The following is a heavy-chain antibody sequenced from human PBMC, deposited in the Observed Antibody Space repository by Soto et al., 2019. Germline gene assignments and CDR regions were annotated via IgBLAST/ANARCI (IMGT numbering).Heavy chain of an antibody. CDR2: IYYRGTT. J-gene: IGHJ5*02. V-gene: IGHV4-31*03. Sequence: SETLSLTCTVSGGSISGGYYWSWILQHPGKGLEWIGYIYYRGTTYYNPSLKSRVTISVDTSENQFSLKLSSVTAADTAVYYCARCSLVVIPAPGFDPWGQGTLVTVSS. CDR3: ARCSLVVIPAPGFDP. CDR1: GGSISGGYY. D-gene: IGHD2-2*01.